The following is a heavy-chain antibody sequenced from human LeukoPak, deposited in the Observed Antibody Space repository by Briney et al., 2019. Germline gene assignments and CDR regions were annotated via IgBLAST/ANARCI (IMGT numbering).Heavy chain of an antibody. V-gene: IGHV4-39*07. J-gene: IGHJ4*02. CDR2: IYYTGRT. Sequence: SETLSLTCTVSGGSISSSSYYWGWIRQPPGKGLEWIGSIYYTGRTYYNPSLKSRVTISLDTSKSQFSLRLSSVTAADTAIYYCARYHNGYDDYWGQGTLVTVSS. D-gene: IGHD5-12*01. CDR1: GGSISSSSYY. CDR3: ARYHNGYDDY.